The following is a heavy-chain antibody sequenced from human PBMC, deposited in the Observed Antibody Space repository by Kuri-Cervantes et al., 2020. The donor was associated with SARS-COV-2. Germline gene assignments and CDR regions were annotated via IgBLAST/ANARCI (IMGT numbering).Heavy chain of an antibody. J-gene: IGHJ6*03. V-gene: IGHV4-59*11. Sequence: SETLSLTCTVSGGSISSLYWHWIRQPPGKGLEWIGCVYNSGSTNYNPSLKGRVTISVDTSKNQFSLKLSSVTAADTAVYYCARDRFFWTTVPYYYYMDVWGKGTTVTVSS. D-gene: IGHD3/OR15-3a*01. CDR2: VYNSGST. CDR3: ARDRFFWTTVPYYYYMDV. CDR1: GGSISSLY.